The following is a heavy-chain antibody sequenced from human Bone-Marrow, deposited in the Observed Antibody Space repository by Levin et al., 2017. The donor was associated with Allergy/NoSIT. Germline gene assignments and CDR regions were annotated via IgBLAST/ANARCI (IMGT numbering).Heavy chain of an antibody. V-gene: IGHV3-23*01. Sequence: ASVKVSCTASGFAFNNFAMNWVRQAPGKGLEWVSGISGSGDKTDYADSVKGRFTVSRDNSKNTLFLQIHSLRAEDTATYYCAKDRILPGFYFFDYWGQGTLVTVSS. D-gene: IGHD3-9*01. CDR3: AKDRILPGFYFFDY. J-gene: IGHJ4*02. CDR1: GFAFNNFA. CDR2: ISGSGDKT.